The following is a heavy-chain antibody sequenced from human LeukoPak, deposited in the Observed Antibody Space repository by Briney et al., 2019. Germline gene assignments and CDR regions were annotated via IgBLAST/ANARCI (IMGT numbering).Heavy chain of an antibody. CDR2: ISGSGGST. CDR3: AKNIAAAVTIDY. D-gene: IGHD6-13*01. V-gene: IGHV3-23*01. CDR1: GFTFNDYG. J-gene: IGHJ4*02. Sequence: GGSLRLSCEASGFTFNDYGMSWVRQAPGKGLEWVSAISGSGGSTYYADSVKGRFTISRDNSKDTLYLQMNSLRAEDTAVYYCAKNIAAAVTIDYWGQGTLVTVSS.